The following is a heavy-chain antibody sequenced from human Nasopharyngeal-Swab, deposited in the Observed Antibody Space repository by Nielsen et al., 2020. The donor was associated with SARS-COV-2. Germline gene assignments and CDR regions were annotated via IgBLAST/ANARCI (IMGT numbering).Heavy chain of an antibody. CDR1: GDSISTGRYS. J-gene: IGHJ5*02. V-gene: IGHV4-39*01. D-gene: IGHD6-13*01. CDR2: IYYSGTT. CDR3: ARWSSWYNWLDP. Sequence: GSLRLSCAVSGDSISTGRYSWDWIRQPPGKGLEWLGSIYYSGTTYYNPSLKSRVTISVDTSKNQFSLKLNSATAADTAVYYCARWSSWYNWLDPWGQGTQVIVSS.